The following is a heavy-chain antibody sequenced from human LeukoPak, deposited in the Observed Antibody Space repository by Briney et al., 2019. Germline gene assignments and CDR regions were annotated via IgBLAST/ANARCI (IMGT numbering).Heavy chain of an antibody. CDR3: ARGGYQRPYYYYYMDV. Sequence: PGGSLRLSCTASGFTFGDYAMTWVRQAPGKGLEWVSSISSSSSYIYYADSVKGRFTISRDNAKNSLYLQMNSLRAEDTAVYYCARGGYQRPYYYYYMDVWGKGTTVTISS. CDR1: GFTFGDYA. D-gene: IGHD5-18*01. V-gene: IGHV3-21*01. J-gene: IGHJ6*03. CDR2: ISSSSSYI.